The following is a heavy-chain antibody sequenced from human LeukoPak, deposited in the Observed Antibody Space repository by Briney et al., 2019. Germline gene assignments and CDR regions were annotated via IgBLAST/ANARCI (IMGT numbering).Heavy chain of an antibody. D-gene: IGHD3-10*01. CDR1: GYTFTSYY. CDR3: ARLTMVRGVITHFDY. J-gene: IGHJ4*02. V-gene: IGHV1-46*03. CDR2: INPSGGST. Sequence: ASVKVSCKASGYTFTSYYMHWVRQAPGQGLEWMGIINPSGGSTSYAQKFQGRVTMTRDTSTSTVYMELSSLRSEDTAVYYCARLTMVRGVITHFDYWGQRTLVTVSS.